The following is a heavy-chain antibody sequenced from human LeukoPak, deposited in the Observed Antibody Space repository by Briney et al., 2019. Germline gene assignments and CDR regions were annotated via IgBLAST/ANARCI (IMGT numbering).Heavy chain of an antibody. CDR3: ARGLTVAGIWAFDI. V-gene: IGHV1-8*03. D-gene: IGHD6-19*01. J-gene: IGHJ3*02. CDR1: GYTFTSYD. Sequence: ASVKVSCKASGYTFTSYDINWVRQATGQGLEWMGWMNPNSGNTGYAQKFQGRVTIARNTSISTAYMELSSLRSEDTAVYYCARGLTVAGIWAFDIWGQGTMVTVSS. CDR2: MNPNSGNT.